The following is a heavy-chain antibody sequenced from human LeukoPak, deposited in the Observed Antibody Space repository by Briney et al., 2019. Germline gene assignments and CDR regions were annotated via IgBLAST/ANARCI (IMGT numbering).Heavy chain of an antibody. J-gene: IGHJ5*02. D-gene: IGHD6-13*01. Sequence: GASVKVSCKASGGTFSSYAISWVRQAPGQGLEWMGRIIPILGIANYAQKLQGRVTITADKSTSTAYMELSSLRSEDTAVYYCARGVTAAADTFDPWGQGTLVTVSS. CDR1: GGTFSSYA. CDR3: ARGVTAAADTFDP. CDR2: IIPILGIA. V-gene: IGHV1-69*04.